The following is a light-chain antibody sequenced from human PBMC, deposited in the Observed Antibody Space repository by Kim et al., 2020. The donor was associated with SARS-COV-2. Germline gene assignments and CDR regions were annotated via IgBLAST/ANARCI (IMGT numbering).Light chain of an antibody. CDR2: GNN. Sequence: QSVLTQPPSVSGAPGQRVTISCTGSSSNIGAGYDVHWYQQLPGAAPKLLIYGNNKRPSGVPDRFSGSQSGASASLAITGLQAEDEADYYCQSYDSSLSGYWVFGGGTKVTVL. CDR1: SSNIGAGYD. CDR3: QSYDSSLSGYWV. V-gene: IGLV1-40*01. J-gene: IGLJ3*02.